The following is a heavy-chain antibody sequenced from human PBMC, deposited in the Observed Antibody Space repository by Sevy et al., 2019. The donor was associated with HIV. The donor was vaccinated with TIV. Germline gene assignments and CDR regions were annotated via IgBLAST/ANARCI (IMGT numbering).Heavy chain of an antibody. CDR1: GFTFDAFW. Sequence: GGSLRLSCAASGFTFDAFWMQWVRQAPGKGLEWVANIRPDGNEIYCSESVRGRFTISRDNSKESLYLQMSNLRVEDTATYFCARRYFDLWGQGALVTVSS. J-gene: IGHJ4*02. CDR2: IRPDGNEI. V-gene: IGHV3-7*01. CDR3: ARRYFDL.